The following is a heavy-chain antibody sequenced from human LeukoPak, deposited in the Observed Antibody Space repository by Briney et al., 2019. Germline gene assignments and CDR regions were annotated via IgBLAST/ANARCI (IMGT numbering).Heavy chain of an antibody. CDR3: ARSYYDILTGGFDP. CDR2: IDHSGST. Sequence: SETLSLTCSVSGYSISSGYYWGWIRQPPGKGLEWIGSIDHSGSTYYNPSPKSRVTISVDTSKNQFSLKLSSVTAADTAVYYCARSYYDILTGGFDPWGQGTLVTVSS. V-gene: IGHV4-38-2*02. J-gene: IGHJ5*02. CDR1: GYSISSGYY. D-gene: IGHD3-9*01.